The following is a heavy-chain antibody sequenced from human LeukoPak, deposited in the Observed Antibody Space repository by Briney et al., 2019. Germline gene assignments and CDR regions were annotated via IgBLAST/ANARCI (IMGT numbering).Heavy chain of an antibody. CDR3: AKDIISRVTASMDV. D-gene: IGHD2-21*02. V-gene: IGHV3-74*01. Sequence: GGSLRLSCAASGFTFSSYWMHCVRQAPGKGLVWASRINSDGSSTSYADSVKGRFTISRDNAKNSLYLQMNSLRAEDMALYYCAKDIISRVTASMDVWGKGTTVTVSS. CDR2: INSDGSST. CDR1: GFTFSSYW. J-gene: IGHJ6*04.